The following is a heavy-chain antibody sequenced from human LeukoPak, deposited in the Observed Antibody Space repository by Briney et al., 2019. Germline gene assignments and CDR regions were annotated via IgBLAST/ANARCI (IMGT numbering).Heavy chain of an antibody. J-gene: IGHJ5*02. V-gene: IGHV4-4*02. CDR2: IYHSGST. D-gene: IGHD6-13*01. CDR1: GGSLSSSNW. Sequence: SGTLSLTCAVSGGSLSSSNWWSWVRQPPGKGLEWIGEIYHSGSTNYNPSLKSRVTISVDTSKNQFSLKLSSVTAADTAVYYCARGEEWTDTPKIAAAGTSWFDPWGQGTLVTVSS. CDR3: ARGEEWTDTPKIAAAGTSWFDP.